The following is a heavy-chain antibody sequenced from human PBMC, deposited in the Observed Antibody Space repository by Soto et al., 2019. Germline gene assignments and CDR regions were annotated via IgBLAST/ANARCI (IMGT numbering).Heavy chain of an antibody. Sequence: SETLSLTCTVSGGSISRYYWSWIRQPAGKGLEWIGRIYTTGSTNYNPSLKSRVTMSVDTSKNQFSLKLSSVTAADTAVYYCVRDRFDYVWGSYRFGLDAFDIWGQGTMVTVSS. CDR3: VRDRFDYVWGSYRFGLDAFDI. D-gene: IGHD3-16*02. CDR2: IYTTGST. J-gene: IGHJ3*02. V-gene: IGHV4-4*07. CDR1: GGSISRYY.